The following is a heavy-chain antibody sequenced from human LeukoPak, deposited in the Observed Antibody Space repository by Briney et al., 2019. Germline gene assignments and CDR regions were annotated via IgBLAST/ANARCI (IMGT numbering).Heavy chain of an antibody. D-gene: IGHD3-10*01. CDR3: AKEDYGSGSYYNGEVDY. Sequence: GRSLRLSCAASGFTFSSYAMSWVRQAPGKGLEWVSAISGSGGSTYYADSVKGRFTISRDNSKNTLYLQMNSLRAEDTAVYYCAKEDYGSGSYYNGEVDYWGQGTLVTVSS. CDR1: GFTFSSYA. CDR2: ISGSGGST. V-gene: IGHV3-23*01. J-gene: IGHJ4*02.